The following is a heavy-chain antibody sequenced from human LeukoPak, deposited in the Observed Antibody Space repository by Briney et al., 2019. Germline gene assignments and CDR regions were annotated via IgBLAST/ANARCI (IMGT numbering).Heavy chain of an antibody. J-gene: IGHJ6*02. CDR2: IYYSGST. CDR3: ARGGGTTVTTPPHGMDV. V-gene: IGHV4-59*01. D-gene: IGHD4-11*01. Sequence: SETLSLTCTVSGGSISSYFWSWIRQPPWKGLEWIGYIYYSGSTNYNPSLKSRVTISVDTSKNQFSLKLSSVTAADTAVYYCARGGGTTVTTPPHGMDVGGQGTTVTVSS. CDR1: GGSISSYF.